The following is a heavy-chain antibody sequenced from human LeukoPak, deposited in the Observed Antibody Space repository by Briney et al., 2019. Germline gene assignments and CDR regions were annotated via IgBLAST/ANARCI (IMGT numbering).Heavy chain of an antibody. CDR1: GFTVSSNY. CDR2: IYSGGST. V-gene: IGHV3-53*01. J-gene: IGHJ4*02. D-gene: IGHD5-18*01. Sequence: GGSLRHSCAASGFTVSSNYMSWVRQAPGKGLEWVSVIYSGGSTYYADSVKGRFTISRDNSKNTLYLQMNSLRAEDTAVYYCARGHDTAMVNFAYWGEGTLGTVSS. CDR3: ARGHDTAMVNFAY.